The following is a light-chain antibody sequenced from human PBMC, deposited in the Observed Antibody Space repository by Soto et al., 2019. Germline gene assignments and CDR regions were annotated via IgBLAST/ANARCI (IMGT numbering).Light chain of an antibody. Sequence: QSVLTQPRSVSGSPGQSVTISCTGTSSDVGGYNYVSWYQEQPGKAPKLMIYDVSKRPSGVPDRFSGSKSGNTASLTIAGLQAEDEGDYYCQSYDRSLSGYVLGNGTKVT. CDR2: DVS. CDR3: QSYDRSLSGYV. CDR1: SSDVGGYNY. J-gene: IGLJ1*01. V-gene: IGLV2-11*01.